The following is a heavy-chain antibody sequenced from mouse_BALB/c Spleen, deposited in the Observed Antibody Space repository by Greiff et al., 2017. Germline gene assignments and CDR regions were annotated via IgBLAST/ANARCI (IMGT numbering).Heavy chain of an antibody. CDR3: ARSYGNYVLYAMDY. D-gene: IGHD2-1*01. CDR2: INPYNGDT. CDR1: GYSFTGYF. V-gene: IGHV1-20*02. Sequence: LVESGPELVKPGASVKISCKASGYSFTGYFMNWVMQSHGKSLEWIGRINPYNGDTFYNQKFKGKATLTVDKSSSTAHMELRSLASEDSAVYYCARSYGNYVLYAMDYWGQGTSVTVSS. J-gene: IGHJ4*01.